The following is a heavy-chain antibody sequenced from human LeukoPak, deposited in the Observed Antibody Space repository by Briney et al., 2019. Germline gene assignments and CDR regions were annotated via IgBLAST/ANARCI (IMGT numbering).Heavy chain of an antibody. V-gene: IGHV1-8*03. CDR1: GYTFTSYD. D-gene: IGHD3-10*01. Sequence: ASVKVSCKASGYTFTSYDINWVRQATGQGLEWMGWMNPNSGNTGYAQKFQGRVTITRNTSISTAYMELSSLRSEDTAVYYCARVGGSGSYLLRRRYYYYMDVWGKGTTVTVSS. CDR3: ARVGGSGSYLLRRRYYYYMDV. CDR2: MNPNSGNT. J-gene: IGHJ6*03.